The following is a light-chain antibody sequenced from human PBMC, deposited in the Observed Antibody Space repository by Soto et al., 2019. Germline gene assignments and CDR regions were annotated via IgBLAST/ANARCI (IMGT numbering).Light chain of an antibody. Sequence: DIQITQARSTLSASLGAGVTITCRASQGSSSWLAWCEQKPGKAAKLVIYDASSVESGVPSRFSGSGSGTEFTLTISSLQPDDFATYYCQQYNSFPCTFGQGTKVDIK. J-gene: IGKJ2*02. CDR2: DAS. CDR3: QQYNSFPCT. CDR1: QGSSSW. V-gene: IGKV1-5*01.